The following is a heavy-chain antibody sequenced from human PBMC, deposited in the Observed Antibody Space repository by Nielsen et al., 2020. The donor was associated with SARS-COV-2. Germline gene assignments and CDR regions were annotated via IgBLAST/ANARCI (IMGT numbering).Heavy chain of an antibody. CDR3: ARPAYSSGRTQYYFDY. Sequence: GESLKISCKGSGYSFTSYWIGWVRQMPGKGLEWMGIIYPGGSDTRYSPSFQGQVTISADKSISTAYLQWSSLKASDTAMYYCARPAYSSGRTQYYFDYWGQGTLVTVSS. V-gene: IGHV5-51*01. CDR2: IYPGGSDT. J-gene: IGHJ4*02. CDR1: GYSFTSYW. D-gene: IGHD6-19*01.